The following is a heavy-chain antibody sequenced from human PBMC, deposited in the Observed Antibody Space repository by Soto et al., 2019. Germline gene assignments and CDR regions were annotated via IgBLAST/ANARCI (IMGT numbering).Heavy chain of an antibody. CDR1: GGSISSYY. Sequence: ETLSLTCTVSGGSISSYYWSWIRQPPGKGLEWIGYIYYSGSTNYNPSLKSRVTISVDTSKNQFSLKLSSVTAADTAVYYCARDYDGDDAFDIWGQGTMVTVSS. J-gene: IGHJ3*02. CDR2: IYYSGST. V-gene: IGHV4-59*01. D-gene: IGHD5-12*01. CDR3: ARDYDGDDAFDI.